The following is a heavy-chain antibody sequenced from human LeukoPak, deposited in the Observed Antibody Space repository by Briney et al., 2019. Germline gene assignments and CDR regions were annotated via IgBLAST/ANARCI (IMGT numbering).Heavy chain of an antibody. CDR1: GYTFTSYG. CDR3: ARDSWPVEVVVNWFDP. J-gene: IGHJ5*02. D-gene: IGHD3-22*01. Sequence: ASVKVSCKASGYTFTSYGISWVRQAPGQGLEWMGWISVYNGNTNYAQKLQGRVTMTTDTSTSTAYMELRSLRSDDTAVYYCARDSWPVEVVVNWFDPWGQGTLVTVSS. V-gene: IGHV1-18*01. CDR2: ISVYNGNT.